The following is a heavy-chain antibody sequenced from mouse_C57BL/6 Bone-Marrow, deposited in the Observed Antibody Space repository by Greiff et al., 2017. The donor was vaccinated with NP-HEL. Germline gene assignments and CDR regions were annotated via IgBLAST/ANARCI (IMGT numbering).Heavy chain of an antibody. D-gene: IGHD3-2*02. CDR2: ISNLAYSI. CDR1: GFTFSDYG. J-gene: IGHJ4*01. Sequence: DVMLVESGGGLVQPGGSLKLSCAASGFTFSDYGMAWVRQAPRKGPEWVAFISNLAYSIYYADTVTGRFTISRENAKNTLYLEMSSLRSEDTAMYYCARWAAQAFYYAMDYWGQGTSVTVSS. CDR3: ARWAAQAFYYAMDY. V-gene: IGHV5-15*01.